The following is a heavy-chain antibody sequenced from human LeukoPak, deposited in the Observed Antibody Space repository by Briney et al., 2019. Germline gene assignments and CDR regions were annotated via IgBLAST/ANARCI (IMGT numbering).Heavy chain of an antibody. CDR2: IYSSGSA. V-gene: IGHV4-59*08. CDR3: ARHRDYYDT. Sequence: SETLSLTCTVSGSSINDNFWTWIRQPPGKGLEWIGYIYSSGSANYNPSLKSRVIISGDTSKNQISLKLTSVTAADTAVYFCARHRDYYDTWGHGTLVTVSS. J-gene: IGHJ4*01. D-gene: IGHD3-22*01. CDR1: GSSINDNF.